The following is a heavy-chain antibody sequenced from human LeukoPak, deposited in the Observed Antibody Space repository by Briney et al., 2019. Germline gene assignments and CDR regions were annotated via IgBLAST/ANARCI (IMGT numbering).Heavy chain of an antibody. D-gene: IGHD3-16*02. J-gene: IGHJ4*02. Sequence: SETLSLTCAVYGGSFSGYYWSWIRQPPGKGLEWIGEINHSGSTNYNPSLKSRVTISVDTSKNQFSLKLSSVAAADTAVYYCARGNPYDYVWGSYRSPRTPDGFDYWGQGTLVTVSS. CDR1: GGSFSGYY. CDR2: INHSGST. V-gene: IGHV4-34*01. CDR3: ARGNPYDYVWGSYRSPRTPDGFDY.